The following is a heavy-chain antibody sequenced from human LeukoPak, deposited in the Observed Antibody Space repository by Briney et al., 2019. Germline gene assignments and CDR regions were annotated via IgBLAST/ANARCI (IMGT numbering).Heavy chain of an antibody. Sequence: GESLKISCKGSGYSFTSYWIGWVRQAPGKGLEWVANIKQDGSQKYYVDSVKGRFTISRDNAKNSLYLEMNSLRAEDTAVYYCASNDGYDYIWGSFRMYYFDYWGHGTLVTVSS. CDR1: GYSFTSYW. D-gene: IGHD3-16*02. CDR2: IKQDGSQK. J-gene: IGHJ4*01. V-gene: IGHV3-7*01. CDR3: ASNDGYDYIWGSFRMYYFDY.